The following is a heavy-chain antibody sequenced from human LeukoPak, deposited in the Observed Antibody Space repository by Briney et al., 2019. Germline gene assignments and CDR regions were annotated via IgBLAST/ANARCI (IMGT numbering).Heavy chain of an antibody. Sequence: GGSLRLSCAASGFTFSSYSMNWVRQAPGKGLEWVSYISSSSSTIYYADSVKGRFTISRDNAKNSLYLQMNSLRAEDTAVYYCARDRISSSWKDAFDIWGQGTMVTVSS. CDR1: GFTFSSYS. J-gene: IGHJ3*02. V-gene: IGHV3-48*01. CDR2: ISSSSSTI. CDR3: ARDRISSSWKDAFDI. D-gene: IGHD6-13*01.